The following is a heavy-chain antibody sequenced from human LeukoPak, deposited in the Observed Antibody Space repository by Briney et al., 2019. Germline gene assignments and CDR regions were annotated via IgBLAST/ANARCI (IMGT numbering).Heavy chain of an antibody. V-gene: IGHV3-21*01. J-gene: IGHJ4*02. CDR1: GFTFTDYN. CDR2: ISSNDVYI. D-gene: IGHD2-8*02. CDR3: ARSASGPLDY. Sequence: GGSLRLSCAASGFTFTDYNLNWVRQAPGKGLEWVSSISSNDVYIYYADSVQGRFTVSRDDARNSLYLQMNSLRVDDTAVYYCARSASGPLDYWGQGTLVTVSS.